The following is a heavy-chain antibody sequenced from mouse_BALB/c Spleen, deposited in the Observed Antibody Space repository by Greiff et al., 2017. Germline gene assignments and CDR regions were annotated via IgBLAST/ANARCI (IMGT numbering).Heavy chain of an antibody. CDR1: GFNIKDYY. D-gene: IGHD2-14*01. Sequence: VQLQQSGAELVRPGALVKLSCKASGFNIKDYYMHWVKQRPEQGLEWIGWIDPENGNTIYDPMLQGKASITEDTSSNTAYLLLSSLTSEDTAVYDCARRWTYCRYVFDYWGQGTTLTVSA. CDR3: ARRWTYCRYVFDY. CDR2: IDPENGNT. V-gene: IGHV14-1*02. J-gene: IGHJ2*01.